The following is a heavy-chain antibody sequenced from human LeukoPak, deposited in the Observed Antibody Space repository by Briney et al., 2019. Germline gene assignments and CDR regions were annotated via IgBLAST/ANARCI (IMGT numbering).Heavy chain of an antibody. CDR2: IRSKANSYAT. Sequence: GGSLRLSCAASGFTFSGSAMHWVRQASGKGLEWVGRIRSKANSYATAYAASVKGRFTISRDDSKNTAYLQMNSLKTEDTAVYYCTSPIAVAGTVNYYYYYGMDVWGQGTTVTVSS. CDR1: GFTFSGSA. D-gene: IGHD6-19*01. V-gene: IGHV3-73*01. CDR3: TSPIAVAGTVNYYYYYGMDV. J-gene: IGHJ6*02.